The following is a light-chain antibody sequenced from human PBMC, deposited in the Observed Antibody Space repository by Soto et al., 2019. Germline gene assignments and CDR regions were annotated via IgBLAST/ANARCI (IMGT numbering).Light chain of an antibody. J-gene: IGKJ2*01. V-gene: IGKV3-15*01. CDR1: QTISSN. CDR3: QQYHNWPPQYT. Sequence: EIVMTQSPATLSVSPGERATLSCRASQTISSNLAWYQQKPGQAPRLLIHGAFTRATGVPARFSGSGSGTEFTLTISSLQSEDLAVYYCQQYHNWPPQYTFGQGTKLQIK. CDR2: GAF.